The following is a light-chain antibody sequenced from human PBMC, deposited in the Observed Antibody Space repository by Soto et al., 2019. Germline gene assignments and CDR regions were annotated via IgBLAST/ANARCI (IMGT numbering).Light chain of an antibody. J-gene: IGLJ1*01. Sequence: QSVLTQPPSASATPGQRVTISCSGSSSNIGNNFVSWYQHHPGRAPKLIIYEVTVRPSGVSNRFSGSKSGNTASLTISGLQAEDEADYYCSSYTTSAPYVFGSGTKLTVL. V-gene: IGLV2-14*01. CDR2: EVT. CDR1: SSNIGNNF. CDR3: SSYTTSAPYV.